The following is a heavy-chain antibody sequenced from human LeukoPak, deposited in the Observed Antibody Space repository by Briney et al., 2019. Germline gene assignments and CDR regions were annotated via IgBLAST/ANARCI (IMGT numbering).Heavy chain of an antibody. V-gene: IGHV3-48*01. D-gene: IGHD2-21*01. CDR1: GFTFSSYS. Sequence: GGSLRLSCAASGFTFSSYSMMWVRQAPGKGLEWVSYISSSSTTIHYADSVKGRFTISRDNAKNSVYLQMNSLRAEDTAVYYCAKAPVTTCRGAYCYPFDYWGQGTLVTVSS. CDR3: AKAPVTTCRGAYCYPFDY. CDR2: ISSSSTTI. J-gene: IGHJ4*02.